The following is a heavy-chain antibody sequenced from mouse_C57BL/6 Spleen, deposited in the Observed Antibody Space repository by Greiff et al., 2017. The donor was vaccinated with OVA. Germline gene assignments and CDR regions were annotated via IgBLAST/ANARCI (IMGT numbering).Heavy chain of an antibody. D-gene: IGHD1-1*01. J-gene: IGHJ2*01. V-gene: IGHV1-78*01. Sequence: QVQLQQSDAELVKPGASVKISCKVSGYTFTDHTIHWMKQRPEQGLAWIGYIYPRDGSTKYNEKFKGKATLTADKSYSTAYMQLNSLTSEDSAVDFCARDSDGITTVVGDDWGQGTTLTVSS. CDR1: GYTFTDHT. CDR2: IYPRDGST. CDR3: ARDSDGITTVVGDD.